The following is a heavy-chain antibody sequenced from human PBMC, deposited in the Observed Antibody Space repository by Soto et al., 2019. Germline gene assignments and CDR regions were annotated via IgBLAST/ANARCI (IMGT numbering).Heavy chain of an antibody. D-gene: IGHD2-2*02. CDR2: IAASDSYT. CDR1: GYSFTRYW. Sequence: GEALKISCKGSGYSFTRYWVSWVRQMPGKGLEWMGRIAASDSYTNYSPSFQGHVTISADKSISTAYLQWSSLKASHTAMYYCARPYCSSTSCYTANYYYYYGMDVWGQGTTVTVSS. J-gene: IGHJ6*02. CDR3: ARPYCSSTSCYTANYYYYYGMDV. V-gene: IGHV5-10-1*01.